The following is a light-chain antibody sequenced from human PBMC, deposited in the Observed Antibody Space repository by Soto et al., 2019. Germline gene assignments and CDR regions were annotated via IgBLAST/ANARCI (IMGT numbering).Light chain of an antibody. J-gene: IGLJ1*01. V-gene: IGLV2-14*03. Sequence: QSVLTQPASVSGSPGQSLTISCTGTSIDIAPYNYVSWYQQHPGKAPKLMIYDVSNRPSGVSNRFSGSKSGNTASLTISGLQGEDEADYYCVSYTSISTHVFGTGTKVTVL. CDR1: SIDIAPYNY. CDR2: DVS. CDR3: VSYTSISTHV.